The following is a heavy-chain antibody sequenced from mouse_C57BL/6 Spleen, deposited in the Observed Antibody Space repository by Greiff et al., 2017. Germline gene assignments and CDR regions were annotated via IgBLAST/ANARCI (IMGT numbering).Heavy chain of an antibody. Sequence: QVQLQQPGAELVKPGASVKMSCKASGYTFTSYWITWVKQRPGQGLEWIGDIYPGSGSTNYNEKFKSKATLTVDTSSSTAYMQLGSLTSEDSAVYYGARFGGLLTRYCFDYWGQGTTLTVSA. D-gene: IGHD2-3*01. CDR2: IYPGSGST. V-gene: IGHV1-55*01. CDR1: GYTFTSYW. J-gene: IGHJ2*01. CDR3: ARFGGLLTRYCFDY.